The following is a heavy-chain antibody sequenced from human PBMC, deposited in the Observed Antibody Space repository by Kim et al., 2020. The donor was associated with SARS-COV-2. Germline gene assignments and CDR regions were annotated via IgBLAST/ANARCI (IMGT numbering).Heavy chain of an antibody. CDR3: ARQMGITMIVVVISTHFDY. D-gene: IGHD3-22*01. V-gene: IGHV4-39*01. J-gene: IGHJ4*02. Sequence: KGRVTISVDTSKNQFSLKLSSVTAADTAVYYCARQMGITMIVVVISTHFDYWGQGTLVTVSS.